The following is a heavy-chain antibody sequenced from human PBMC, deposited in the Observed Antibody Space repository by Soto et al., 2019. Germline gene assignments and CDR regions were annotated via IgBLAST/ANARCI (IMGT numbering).Heavy chain of an antibody. J-gene: IGHJ4*02. D-gene: IGHD6-19*01. V-gene: IGHV3-30-3*01. CDR1: GFTFSSYA. CDR2: ISYDGSNK. CDR3: ARDGPGIAVAGVLGY. Sequence: QVQLVESGGGVVQPGRSLRLSCAASGFTFSSYAMHWVRQAPGKGLEWVAVISYDGSNKYYADSVKGRFTISRDNSKNTLYLQMNSLRAEDTGVYYCARDGPGIAVAGVLGYWGQGTLVTVSS.